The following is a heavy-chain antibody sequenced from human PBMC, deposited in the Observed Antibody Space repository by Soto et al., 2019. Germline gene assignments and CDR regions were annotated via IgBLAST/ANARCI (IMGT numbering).Heavy chain of an antibody. V-gene: IGHV1-18*01. Sequence: QVQLVQSGAEVKKPGASVKVSCKASGYTFTSYGISWVRQAPGQGLERMGWISAYNGNTNYAQKLQGRVTMTTDTSTSTAYMELRSLRSDDTAVYYCARVYNWNSPFYYYYYMDVWGKGTTVTVSS. CDR1: GYTFTSYG. CDR2: ISAYNGNT. D-gene: IGHD1-7*01. J-gene: IGHJ6*03. CDR3: ARVYNWNSPFYYYYYMDV.